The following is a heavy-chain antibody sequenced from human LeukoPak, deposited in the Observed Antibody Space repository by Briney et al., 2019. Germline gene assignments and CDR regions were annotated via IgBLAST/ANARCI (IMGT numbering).Heavy chain of an antibody. V-gene: IGHV3-7*03. D-gene: IGHD5-18*01. CDR2: IKQDGGDK. J-gene: IGHJ4*02. CDR1: GFTFRDYW. CDR3: VRAGYTYGTLYF. Sequence: GGSLRLSCAASGFTFRDYWMTWVRLAPGKGLEWVADIKQDGGDKNYVDSVKGRFTISRDNAKNSLYLQMDSLRAEDTAVYYCVRAGYTYGTLYFWGQGTLVTVSS.